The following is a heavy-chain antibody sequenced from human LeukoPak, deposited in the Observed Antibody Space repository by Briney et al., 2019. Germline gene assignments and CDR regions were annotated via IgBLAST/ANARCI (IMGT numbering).Heavy chain of an antibody. J-gene: IGHJ5*02. CDR3: ARVIFTMSGNWFDP. CDR1: GGSFSGYY. CDR2: INHSGST. Sequence: SETLSLTCAVYGGSFSGYYWSWIRQPPGKGLEWIGEINHSGSTNYNPSLKSRVTISVDTSKNQFSLKLSSVTAADTAVYYCARVIFTMSGNWFDPWGQGTLVTVSS. D-gene: IGHD3-10*02. V-gene: IGHV4-34*01.